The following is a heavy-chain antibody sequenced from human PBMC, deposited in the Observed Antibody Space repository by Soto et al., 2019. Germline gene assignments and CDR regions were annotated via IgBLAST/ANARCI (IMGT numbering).Heavy chain of an antibody. Sequence: SVKVSFKASGGTFSSYAISWVRQARGKGLEWMGGIILIFGTANYAQRFQGRVTITADESTSTAYMELSSLRSEDTAVYYCARVEVNYYDSSGPHYYFDYWGQGTLVTVSS. CDR2: IILIFGTA. V-gene: IGHV1-69*13. CDR3: ARVEVNYYDSSGPHYYFDY. D-gene: IGHD3-22*01. J-gene: IGHJ4*02. CDR1: GGTFSSYA.